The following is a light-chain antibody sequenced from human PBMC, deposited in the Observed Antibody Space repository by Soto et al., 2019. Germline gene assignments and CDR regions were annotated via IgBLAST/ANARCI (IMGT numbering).Light chain of an antibody. Sequence: EIVMTQSPATLSVSPGERATLACRASQSVSSNLAWYQQKPGQAPRLLIYGASTRATGIPARFSGSGSGTEFTLTISSLQSEDLVVYYCQQYNNWPRGTFGGGTKVEIK. V-gene: IGKV3-15*01. J-gene: IGKJ4*01. CDR2: GAS. CDR3: QQYNNWPRGT. CDR1: QSVSSN.